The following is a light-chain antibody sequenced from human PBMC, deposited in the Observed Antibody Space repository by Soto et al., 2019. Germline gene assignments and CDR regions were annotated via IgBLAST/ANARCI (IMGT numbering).Light chain of an antibody. J-gene: IGKJ2*01. CDR3: QHYYSTPHT. CDR1: QSVLYSSNNKNY. V-gene: IGKV4-1*01. CDR2: WAS. Sequence: DIVMTQSPDSLAVSLGERATINCKSSQSVLYSSNNKNYLAWYQQKPGQPPKLLIFWASTREPGVPDRFSGSGSGTDFTLTISSLQADDVAVYYCQHYYSTPHTFGQGTKLEIK.